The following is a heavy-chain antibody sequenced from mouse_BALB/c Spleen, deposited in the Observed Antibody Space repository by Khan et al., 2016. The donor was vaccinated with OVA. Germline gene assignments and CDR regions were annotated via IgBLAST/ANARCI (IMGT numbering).Heavy chain of an antibody. Sequence: QVQLKESGAELARPGASVKMSCKASGYTFASYTIHWIKQRPGQGLEWIGYINPSNGYTNYNQKFKDKATLTADKSSTTAYMQLSSLTSDDSAVYNCVGDGACYRNDGWFGYWGQGTLVTVSA. CDR2: INPSNGYT. CDR1: GYTFASYT. V-gene: IGHV1-4*01. D-gene: IGHD2-14*01. J-gene: IGHJ3*01. CDR3: VGDGACYRNDGWFGY.